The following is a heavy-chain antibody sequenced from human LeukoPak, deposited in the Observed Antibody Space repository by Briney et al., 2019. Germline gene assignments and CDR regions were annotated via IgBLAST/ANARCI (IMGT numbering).Heavy chain of an antibody. CDR1: GGSISSYY. Sequence: PSETLSLTCTVSGGSISSYYWSWIRQPPGKGLEWIGYIYYSGSTNYNPSLKSRVTISVDTSKNQFSLKLSSVTAADTAVYYCARPLGYSSGWYRYDYYYGMDVWAKGPRSPSP. J-gene: IGHJ6*02. CDR3: ARPLGYSSGWYRYDYYYGMDV. CDR2: IYYSGST. D-gene: IGHD6-19*01. V-gene: IGHV4-59*08.